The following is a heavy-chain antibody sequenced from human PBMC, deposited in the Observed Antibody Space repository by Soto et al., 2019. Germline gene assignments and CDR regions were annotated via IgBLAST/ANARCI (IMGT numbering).Heavy chain of an antibody. CDR1: GFTFISYA. CDR2: IGGGYGGAT. D-gene: IGHD3-10*01. CDR3: AKDIAIRGVTTSPDY. V-gene: IGHV3-23*01. J-gene: IGHJ4*02. Sequence: GGSLRLSCAASGFTFISYAMSWVRQAPGKGLEWVSAIGGGYGGATFYADSVKGRFTISRDESKNTLYLQMNSLRVEDTALYYCAKDIAIRGVTTSPDYWGQGTLVTVSS.